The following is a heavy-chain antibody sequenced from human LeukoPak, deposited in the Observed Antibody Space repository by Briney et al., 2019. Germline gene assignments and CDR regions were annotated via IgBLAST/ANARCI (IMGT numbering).Heavy chain of an antibody. Sequence: PGGSLRLSCAASGFTFSSYAMHWVRQAPGKGLEWVAVISYDGSNKYYADSVKGRFTISRDNSKNTLYLQMNSLRAEDTAVYYCARARGVRGAYYYGMDVWGQGTTVTVSS. CDR1: GFTFSSYA. CDR3: ARARGVRGAYYYGMDV. J-gene: IGHJ6*02. V-gene: IGHV3-30-3*01. CDR2: ISYDGSNK. D-gene: IGHD3-10*01.